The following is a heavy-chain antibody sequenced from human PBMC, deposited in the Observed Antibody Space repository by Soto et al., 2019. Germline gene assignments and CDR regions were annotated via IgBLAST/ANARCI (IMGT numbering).Heavy chain of an antibody. J-gene: IGHJ2*01. CDR2: VFYSGST. D-gene: IGHD6-13*01. V-gene: IGHV4-59*01. CDR3: AGGQLDWYFNL. CDR1: GGSISSYY. Sequence: QVQLQESGPGLVKPSETLSLTCTVSGGSISSYYWSWIRQPPGKGLEWIGCVFYSGSTNYNPSLKSRVTISVDTSKNQFSLKLSSVTAADTAVYYCAGGQLDWYFNLWGRGTLVTVSS.